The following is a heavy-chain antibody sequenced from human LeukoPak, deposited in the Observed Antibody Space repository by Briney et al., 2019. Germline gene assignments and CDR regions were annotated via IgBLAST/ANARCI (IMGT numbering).Heavy chain of an antibody. CDR2: IYSSGNT. Sequence: PSETLSLTCSFSGDSISTYYWSWIRQSPGKGLEGIGHIYSSGNTDYNSSLRSGGTISVDTSKSQFSLRLSSVTATDTAVYYCARLRWQLVGPYFDYWGQGILVTVSS. J-gene: IGHJ4*02. CDR3: ARLRWQLVGPYFDY. V-gene: IGHV4-59*01. D-gene: IGHD1-26*01. CDR1: GDSISTYY.